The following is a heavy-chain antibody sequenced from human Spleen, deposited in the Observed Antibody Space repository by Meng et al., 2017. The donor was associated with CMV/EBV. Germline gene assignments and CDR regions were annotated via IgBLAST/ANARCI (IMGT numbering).Heavy chain of an antibody. CDR1: CGTCSGYN. D-gene: IGHD4/OR15-4a*01. Sequence: KASCGTCSGYNIDKVRQSPGRVLEWMRWINTYSGYRNYAQNFQDRNTLTTVTSTSTIYVELRGQRSDGAAVYYCAEMDGDNYYFFDQWGQGTLVTVSS. J-gene: IGHJ4*02. CDR2: INTYSGYR. CDR3: AEMDGDNYYFFDQ. V-gene: IGHV1-18*01.